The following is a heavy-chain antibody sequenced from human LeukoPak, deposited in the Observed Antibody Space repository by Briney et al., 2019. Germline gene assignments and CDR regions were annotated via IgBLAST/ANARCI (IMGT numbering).Heavy chain of an antibody. D-gene: IGHD3-3*01. CDR3: ARAGHYDFWSGYPSGYYYYMDV. J-gene: IGHJ6*03. Sequence: WASVKVSCKASGGTFSSYAISWVRQAPGQGLEWMGGIIPIFGTANYAQKVQGRVTITTDESTSTAYMELSSLRSEDTAVYYCARAGHYDFWSGYPSGYYYYMDVWGKGTTVTVSS. V-gene: IGHV1-69*05. CDR1: GGTFSSYA. CDR2: IIPIFGTA.